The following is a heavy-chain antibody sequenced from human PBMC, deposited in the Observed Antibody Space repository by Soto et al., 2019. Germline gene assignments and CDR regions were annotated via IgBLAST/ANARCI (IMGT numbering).Heavy chain of an antibody. V-gene: IGHV3-21*01. J-gene: IGHJ2*01. Sequence: EVQLVESGGGLVKPGGSLRLSCAASGFTLSSYAMNWVRQAPGKGLEWVSSISSSSTYRYYAVSVKGRFTISRDNANNSLYLQMNSLRAEDTGVYYCARDPVVAAAGRSFDLWGRGTLVTVSS. CDR1: GFTLSSYA. D-gene: IGHD6-13*01. CDR2: ISSSSTYR. CDR3: ARDPVVAAAGRSFDL.